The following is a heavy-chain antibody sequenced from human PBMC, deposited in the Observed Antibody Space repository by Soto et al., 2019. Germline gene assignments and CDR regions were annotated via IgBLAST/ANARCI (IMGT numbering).Heavy chain of an antibody. J-gene: IGHJ4*02. D-gene: IGHD3-22*01. V-gene: IGHV3-30-3*01. Sequence: QVQLVESGGGVVQPGRSLRLSCAASGFTFSSYAMHWVRQAPGKGLEWVAVISYDGSNKYYADSVKGRFTISRDNSKNTLYLQMNSLRAEDTAVYYCAREDKIVVIWNFDYWGQGTLVTVSS. CDR2: ISYDGSNK. CDR1: GFTFSSYA. CDR3: AREDKIVVIWNFDY.